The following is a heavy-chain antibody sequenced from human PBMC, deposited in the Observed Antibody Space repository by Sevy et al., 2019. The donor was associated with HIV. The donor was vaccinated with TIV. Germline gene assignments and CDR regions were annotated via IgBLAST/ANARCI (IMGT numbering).Heavy chain of an antibody. J-gene: IGHJ4*02. CDR3: TRGLATADTPEYYFDF. V-gene: IGHV3-49*03. Sequence: GGSLRLSCTTSGFTFDDYAMSWFRQAPGKGLEWVAFITRNSYEAYGGKTDYAASWKGRFIISRDDSKSVAYLQMNSLKTEDTAVYYCTRGLATADTPEYYFDFWGQGTLVTVSS. D-gene: IGHD5-12*01. CDR1: GFTFDDYA. CDR2: ITRNSYEAYGGKT.